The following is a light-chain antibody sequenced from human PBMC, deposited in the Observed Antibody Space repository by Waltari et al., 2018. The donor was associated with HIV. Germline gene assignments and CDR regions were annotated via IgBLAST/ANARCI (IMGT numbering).Light chain of an antibody. CDR2: EVT. J-gene: IGLJ3*02. V-gene: IGLV2-14*01. CDR1: NSDVGGYGY. Sequence: QSVLTQPASVSGSPAQSITISCTGTNSDVGGYGYVSGYQQHPGKAPKLLIYEVTHRPSGISSRFSGSKSGNTASMTISGLQAEDEADYYCSSYTATTAILFGGGTKVTVL. CDR3: SSYTATTAIL.